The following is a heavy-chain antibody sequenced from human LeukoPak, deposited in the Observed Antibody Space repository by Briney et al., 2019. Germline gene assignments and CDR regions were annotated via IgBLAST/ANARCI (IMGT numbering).Heavy chain of an antibody. Sequence: PSGTLSLTCTVSGGSISSSNWWSWVRQPPGKGLEWIGEVYHRGSTNYNPSLESRVTISVDKSKNQFSLKLTSVTAADTAVYYCARAISGYSYGYSSIWGQGTTVTVSS. V-gene: IGHV4-4*02. D-gene: IGHD5-18*01. CDR3: ARAISGYSYGYSSI. CDR2: VYHRGST. CDR1: GGSISSSNW. J-gene: IGHJ6*02.